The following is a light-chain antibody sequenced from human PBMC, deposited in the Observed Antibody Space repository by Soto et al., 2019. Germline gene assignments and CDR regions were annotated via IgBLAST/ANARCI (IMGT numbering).Light chain of an antibody. CDR3: QASYSTLAIP. J-gene: IGKJ5*01. Sequence: DIQMTQSPSSLSASVGDRVTITCRASQSISSYLNWYQQKPGKAPKLLIYAASSLQSGVPSRFSGSGSGTDFTLSIRSLQPEDCATCYCQASYSTLAIPVGQRTRLQI. CDR1: QSISSY. CDR2: AAS. V-gene: IGKV1-39*01.